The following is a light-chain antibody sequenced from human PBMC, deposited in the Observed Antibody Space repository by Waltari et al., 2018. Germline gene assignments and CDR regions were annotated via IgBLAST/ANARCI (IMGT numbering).Light chain of an antibody. J-gene: IGKJ1*01. CDR1: QIVSSY. Sequence: DIVLTQSPATLSLSPGERATLSCRASQIVSSYLAWYQQKPGQAPRLLINDASNRATGIPARFSGSGSGTDFTLTISSLEPEDFAVYYCQQRSNWRWTFGQGTKVEIK. CDR3: QQRSNWRWT. V-gene: IGKV3-11*01. CDR2: DAS.